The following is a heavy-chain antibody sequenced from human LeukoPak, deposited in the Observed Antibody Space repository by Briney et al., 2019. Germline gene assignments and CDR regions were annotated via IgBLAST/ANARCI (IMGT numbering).Heavy chain of an antibody. J-gene: IGHJ6*02. D-gene: IGHD1-26*01. CDR1: GFTFSGFA. CDR3: ARPVDSANGMDV. CDR2: ISGSGSP. V-gene: IGHV3-23*01. Sequence: GGSLRLSCAASGFTFSGFAMSWVRQAPGKGLEWVSTISGSGSPYYADSVKGRFTISRDNSKNTLYLQMNSLRAEDMATYYCARPVDSANGMDVWGQGTTVTVSS.